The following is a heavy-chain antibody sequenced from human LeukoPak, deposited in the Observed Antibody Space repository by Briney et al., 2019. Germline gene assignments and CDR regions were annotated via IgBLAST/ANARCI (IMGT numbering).Heavy chain of an antibody. Sequence: ASETLSLTCTVSGGSISSYYWSWIRQPPGKGLEWIGCINYSGSTNYNPSLKSRVTISVDTSKNQFSLKLSSVTAADTAVYYCARGRYYDSSGLSYFPTDFDYWGQGTLVTVSS. CDR3: ARGRYYDSSGLSYFPTDFDY. J-gene: IGHJ4*02. CDR2: INYSGST. CDR1: GGSISSYY. V-gene: IGHV4-59*12. D-gene: IGHD3-22*01.